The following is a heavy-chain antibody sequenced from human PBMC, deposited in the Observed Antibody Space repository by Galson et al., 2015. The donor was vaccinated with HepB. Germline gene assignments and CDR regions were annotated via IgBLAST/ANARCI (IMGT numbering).Heavy chain of an antibody. V-gene: IGHV1-69*02. CDR3: ASGGESYSSSWSFDY. CDR1: GGTFSSYT. CDR2: IIPILGIA. Sequence: VKVSCKASGGTFSSYTISWVRQAPGQGLEWMGRIIPILGIANYAQKFQGRVTITADKSTSTAYMELSSLRSEDTAVYYCASGGESYSSSWSFDYWGQGTLVTVSS. J-gene: IGHJ4*02. D-gene: IGHD6-13*01.